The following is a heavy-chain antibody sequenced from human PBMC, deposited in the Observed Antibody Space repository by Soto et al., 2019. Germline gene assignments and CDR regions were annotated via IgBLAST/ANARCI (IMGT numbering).Heavy chain of an antibody. CDR1: GFTFSSYS. CDR2: ISSSSSYI. CDR3: ARDGSSSNYYYYGMDV. Sequence: EVQLVESGGGLVKPGGSLRLSCAASGFTFSSYSMNWVRQAPGKGLEWVSSISSSSSYIYYADSVKGRFTISRDNAKNSLYLHMNSLRAEDTAVYYCARDGSSSNYYYYGMDVWGQGTTVTVSS. D-gene: IGHD6-13*01. J-gene: IGHJ6*02. V-gene: IGHV3-21*01.